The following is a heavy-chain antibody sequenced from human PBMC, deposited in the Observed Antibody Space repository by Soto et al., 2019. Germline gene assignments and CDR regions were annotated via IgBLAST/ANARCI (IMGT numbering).Heavy chain of an antibody. D-gene: IGHD3-16*01. Sequence: EVQLVESGGGLVQRGGSLRLSCAASGFTFSSYSLNWVRQAPGKGLERVSYISSTGTSRYYADSVKGRFTISRDNAKNSLFLQMNSLRDEDTAVYYCARDWGIMATIDYWGQGTLVTVSS. CDR1: GFTFSSYS. CDR2: ISSTGTSR. V-gene: IGHV3-48*02. J-gene: IGHJ4*02. CDR3: ARDWGIMATIDY.